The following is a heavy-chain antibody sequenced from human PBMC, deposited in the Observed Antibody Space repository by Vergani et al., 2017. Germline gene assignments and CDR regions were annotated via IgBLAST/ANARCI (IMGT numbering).Heavy chain of an antibody. CDR1: GYIFKNYY. J-gene: IGHJ4*02. CDR3: ARDQPGVFDY. V-gene: IGHV1-46*02. D-gene: IGHD3-10*01. CDR2: INPSGGST. Sequence: QVQLVQSGAEVKKPGASVTVSCTASGYIFKNYYIHWLRQAPGQGLEWMGIINPSGGSTSYAQKFQGRVTMTRDTSTSTVYMELSSLRSEDTAVYYCARDQPGVFDYWGQGTLVTVSS.